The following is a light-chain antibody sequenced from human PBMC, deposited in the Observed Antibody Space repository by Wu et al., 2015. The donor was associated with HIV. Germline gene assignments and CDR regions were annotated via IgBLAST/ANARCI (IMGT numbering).Light chain of an antibody. CDR1: QSVSTN. Sequence: EIVMTQSPGTLSVSPGERATLSCRASQSVSTNLAWYQQRPGQAPRLIIYGASIRATGIPARFSGSGSGTEFTLTISIMQSDDSALYYCQQYNDWPLYTFGQGTKLETK. J-gene: IGKJ2*01. CDR2: GAS. CDR3: QQYNDWPLYT. V-gene: IGKV3D-15*03.